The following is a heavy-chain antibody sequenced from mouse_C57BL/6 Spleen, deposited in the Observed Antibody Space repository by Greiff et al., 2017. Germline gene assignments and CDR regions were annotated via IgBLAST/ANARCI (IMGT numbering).Heavy chain of an antibody. Sequence: VKVVESGAELVRPGTSVKVSCKASGYAFTNYLIVWVKQRPGQGLEWIGVINPGSGGTNYNEKFKGKATLTADKSSSTAYMQISSLTSEDSAVYFCARAIYYDYGGFAYWGQGTLVTVSA. V-gene: IGHV1-54*01. J-gene: IGHJ3*01. CDR3: ARAIYYDYGGFAY. CDR1: GYAFTNYL. CDR2: INPGSGGT. D-gene: IGHD2-4*01.